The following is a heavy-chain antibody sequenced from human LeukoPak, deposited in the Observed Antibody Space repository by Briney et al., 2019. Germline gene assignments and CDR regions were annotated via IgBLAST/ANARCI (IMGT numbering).Heavy chain of an antibody. CDR2: ISAYNGNT. CDR1: GYTFTSYG. V-gene: IGHV1-18*01. Sequence: GASVKVSCKASGYTFTSYGISWVRQAPGQGLEWMGWISAYNGNTNYAQKLQGRVTITTDASTSTAYMELRSLRSDDTAVYYCARLSRYTIFGVVREGWFDPWGQGTLVTVSS. CDR3: ARLSRYTIFGVVREGWFDP. J-gene: IGHJ5*02. D-gene: IGHD3-3*01.